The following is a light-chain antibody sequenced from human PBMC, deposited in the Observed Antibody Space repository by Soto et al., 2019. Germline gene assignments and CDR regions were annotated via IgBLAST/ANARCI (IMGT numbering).Light chain of an antibody. J-gene: IGKJ1*01. CDR3: QQYERYST. V-gene: IGKV1-5*03. Sequence: DIQMTQSPSSLSASVGDRVTFTCRASQSISTYLNWYEQKPGKAPNLLIHKASTLESGVPSRFSGSGYGTEFTLTISGLQPEDSATYYCQQYERYSTFGQGTKVEIK. CDR1: QSISTY. CDR2: KAS.